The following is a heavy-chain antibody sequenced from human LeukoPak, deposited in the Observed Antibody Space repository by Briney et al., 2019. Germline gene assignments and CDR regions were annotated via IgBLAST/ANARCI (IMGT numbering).Heavy chain of an antibody. Sequence: GGSLRLSCAASGFAFSNFAMSWVRQAPGKGLEWVSAMSGSGYYTYYVESVKGRFTISRDNSKNTLYLHMNSPRANDTAVYYCAKMEGQRLYDYCMDVWGRGTTVTVSS. CDR1: GFAFSNFA. CDR3: AKMEGQRLYDYCMDV. J-gene: IGHJ6*03. D-gene: IGHD3-3*01. V-gene: IGHV3-23*01. CDR2: MSGSGYYT.